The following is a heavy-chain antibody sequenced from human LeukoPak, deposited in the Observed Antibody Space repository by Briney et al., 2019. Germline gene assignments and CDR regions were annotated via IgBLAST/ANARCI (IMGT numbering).Heavy chain of an antibody. D-gene: IGHD3-10*01. CDR2: ISAYNGNT. V-gene: IGHV1-18*01. CDR1: GYTVTSLG. Sequence: GALVKPCCKAAGYTVTSLGISPGRQSPGQRVEWLGWISAYNGNTNYAQKLQGRVTMTTDTSKSTDYMELRSLRSDDTAVYYCASAHQSYYYGSADYWGQGTLVTVSS. CDR3: ASAHQSYYYGSADY. J-gene: IGHJ4*02.